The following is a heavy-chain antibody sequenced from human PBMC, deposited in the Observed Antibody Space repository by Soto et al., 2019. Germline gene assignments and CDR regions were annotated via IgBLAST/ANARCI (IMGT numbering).Heavy chain of an antibody. CDR2: INWNGGST. V-gene: IGHV3-20*04. Sequence: GGSLRLSCAASGFTFDDYGMSWVRQAPGKGLEWVSGINWNGGSTGYADSVKGRFTISRDNAKNSLYLQMNSLRAEDTALYYCARVPRKYYYDSSGYFYGMDVWGQGTTVTVSS. D-gene: IGHD3-22*01. CDR3: ARVPRKYYYDSSGYFYGMDV. J-gene: IGHJ6*02. CDR1: GFTFDDYG.